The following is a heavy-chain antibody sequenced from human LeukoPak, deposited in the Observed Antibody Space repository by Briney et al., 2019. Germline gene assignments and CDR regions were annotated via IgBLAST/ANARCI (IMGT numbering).Heavy chain of an antibody. J-gene: IGHJ4*02. D-gene: IGHD3-16*01. Sequence: SQTLSLTCTVSGGSISSGGYYWSWLRQHPGMGLEWIGYIYYSGSTYYNPSLKSRVTISVDTSKNQFSLRLSSVTAADTAVYYCARERITRDFDYWGQGTLVTVSS. CDR1: GGSISSGGYY. V-gene: IGHV4-31*03. CDR2: IYYSGST. CDR3: ARERITRDFDY.